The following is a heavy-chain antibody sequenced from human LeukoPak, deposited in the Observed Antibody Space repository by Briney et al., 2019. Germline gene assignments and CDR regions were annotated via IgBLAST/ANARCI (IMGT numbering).Heavy chain of an antibody. J-gene: IGHJ6*03. CDR1: GYTFTGYY. CDR3: ARGHASIAVADTYYYYYMDV. Sequence: ASVKASCKASGYTFTGYYMHWVRQAPGQGLEWMGWINPNSGGTNYAQKFQGRVTMTRDTSISTAYMELSRLRSDDTAVYYCARGHASIAVADTYYYYYMDVWGKGTTVTISS. V-gene: IGHV1-2*02. CDR2: INPNSGGT. D-gene: IGHD6-19*01.